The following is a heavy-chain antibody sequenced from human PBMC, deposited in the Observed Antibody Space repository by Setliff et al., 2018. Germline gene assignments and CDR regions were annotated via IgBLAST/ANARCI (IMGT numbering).Heavy chain of an antibody. CDR2: ISTYTGKT. J-gene: IGHJ3*01. CDR1: GYTFSTYG. CDR3: ARLGGSCSSSSCYASDL. V-gene: IGHV1-18*01. Sequence: VASVKVSCKASGYTFSTYGINWVRQAPGQGPEWMGMISTYTGKTSYAQKFQGRVTMTTDTSTGTGYMELRSLRSDDTAVYFCARLGGSCSSSSCYASDLWGQGTMVTVSS. D-gene: IGHD2-2*01.